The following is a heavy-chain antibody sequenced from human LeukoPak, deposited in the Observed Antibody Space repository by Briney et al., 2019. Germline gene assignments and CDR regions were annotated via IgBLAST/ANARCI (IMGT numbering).Heavy chain of an antibody. J-gene: IGHJ5*02. Sequence: GGSLRLSCAASGFTFNNYAMHWVRQAPGKGLEWVAVISHDVSNKYYADSVKGRFTISRDNSKNTLYLRMNSLRAEDTAVCYCARDSGYSSSWSRGDWFDPWGQGTLVTVSS. CDR2: ISHDVSNK. CDR1: GFTFNNYA. D-gene: IGHD6-13*01. V-gene: IGHV3-30*03. CDR3: ARDSGYSSSWSRGDWFDP.